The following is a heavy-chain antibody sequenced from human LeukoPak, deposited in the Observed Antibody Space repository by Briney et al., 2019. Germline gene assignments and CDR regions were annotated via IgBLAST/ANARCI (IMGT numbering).Heavy chain of an antibody. J-gene: IGHJ3*02. Sequence: SVKVSCKASGGTFSSYAISWVRQAPGQGLEWMGGIIPIFGTANYARKFQGRVTITADESTSTAYMELSSLRSEDTAVYYCARVVLLWFGELLSYDAFDIWGQGTMVTVSS. D-gene: IGHD3-10*01. V-gene: IGHV1-69*13. CDR1: GGTFSSYA. CDR3: ARVVLLWFGELLSYDAFDI. CDR2: IIPIFGTA.